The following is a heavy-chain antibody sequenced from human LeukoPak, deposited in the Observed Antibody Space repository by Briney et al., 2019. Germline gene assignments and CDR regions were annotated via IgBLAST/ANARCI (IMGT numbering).Heavy chain of an antibody. Sequence: PGRSLRLSCAASGFTFDDFGMSWIRQVPGKGLEWVSGLNWNGDSTAYADSVKGRFTISRDNAKNSLFLQMSSLRVEDTALYHCARVVGYSNGWYYFDYWGQGTLVTVSS. CDR2: LNWNGDST. V-gene: IGHV3-20*01. D-gene: IGHD6-19*01. CDR1: GFTFDDFG. J-gene: IGHJ4*02. CDR3: ARVVGYSNGWYYFDY.